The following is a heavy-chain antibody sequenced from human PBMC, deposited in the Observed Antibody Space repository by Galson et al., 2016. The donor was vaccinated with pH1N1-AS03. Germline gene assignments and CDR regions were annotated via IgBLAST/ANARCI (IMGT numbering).Heavy chain of an antibody. Sequence: ETLSLTCTVSSGSISSYSWNWIRQPPGKGLEWIGSIYSIGGTNYNPSLESRITISVETSKNQFSLKLRSVTAADTAVYYCARATAVGPPYVDYWGQGTVATVSS. D-gene: IGHD6-13*01. V-gene: IGHV4-59*01. CDR3: ARATAVGPPYVDY. CDR2: IYSIGGT. CDR1: SGSISSYS. J-gene: IGHJ4*02.